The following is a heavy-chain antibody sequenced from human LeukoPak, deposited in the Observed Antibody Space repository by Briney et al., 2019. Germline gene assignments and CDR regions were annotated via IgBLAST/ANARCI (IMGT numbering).Heavy chain of an antibody. CDR2: INHSGST. D-gene: IGHD2-2*01. Sequence: PSDTLSLTCAVYGGSFSGYYWSWIRQPPGKGLEWIGEINHSGSTNYNPSLKSRVTISVDTSKNQFSLKLSSVTAADTAVYYCARVRYCSSTSCPWGQGTLVTVSS. CDR3: ARVRYCSSTSCP. CDR1: GGSFSGYY. V-gene: IGHV4-34*01. J-gene: IGHJ5*02.